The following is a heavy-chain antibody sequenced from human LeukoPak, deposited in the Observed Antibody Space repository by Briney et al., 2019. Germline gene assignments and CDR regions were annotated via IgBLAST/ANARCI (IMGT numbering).Heavy chain of an antibody. J-gene: IGHJ4*02. D-gene: IGHD2-8*01. CDR2: IHYTGST. V-gene: IGHV4-59*01. CDR1: GGSITTYY. CDR3: ARYYCPNGVCWHFDY. Sequence: SETLSLTCTVSGGSITTYYRSWIRQPPGKGLEWIGYIHYTGSTKSNPSLKSRVTISVDTSKNQFSLKLSSVTAADTAVYYCARYYCPNGVCWHFDYWGRGTLVTVSS.